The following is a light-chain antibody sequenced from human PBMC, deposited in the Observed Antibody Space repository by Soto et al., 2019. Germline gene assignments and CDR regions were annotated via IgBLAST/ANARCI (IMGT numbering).Light chain of an antibody. J-gene: IGKJ1*01. CDR3: QQRGNWPPT. CDR2: DAS. Sequence: EIFLTQSPDTLSLSPGERATLTCRASQSVTNYIAWYQQKPGQAPRLLIYDASNRATGIPARFSGSGSGTDFTLTISGLEPEDFAVYYCQQRGNWPPTFGQGTKVDIK. V-gene: IGKV3-11*01. CDR1: QSVTNY.